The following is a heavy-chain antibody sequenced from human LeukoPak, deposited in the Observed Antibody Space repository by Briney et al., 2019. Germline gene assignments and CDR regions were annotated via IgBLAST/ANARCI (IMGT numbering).Heavy chain of an antibody. Sequence: GGSLRLSCAASGFTVSSNYMSWVRQAPGKGLEGVSVIYSGGRTYYADSVKGRFTISRDNSKNTLYLQMNSLRAEDTAVYYCARGRGGLGGYYGMDVWGQGTTVTVSS. CDR3: ARGRGGLGGYYGMDV. V-gene: IGHV3-53*01. J-gene: IGHJ6*02. D-gene: IGHD2-15*01. CDR1: GFTVSSNY. CDR2: IYSGGRT.